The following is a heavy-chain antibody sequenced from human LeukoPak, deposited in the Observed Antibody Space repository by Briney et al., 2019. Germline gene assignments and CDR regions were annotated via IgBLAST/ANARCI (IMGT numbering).Heavy chain of an antibody. CDR2: ISSSSSYI. CDR3: AKDHRDPNFDY. CDR1: GFTFSSYS. J-gene: IGHJ4*02. V-gene: IGHV3-21*04. Sequence: GGSLRLSCAASGFTFSSYSMNWVRQAPGKGLEWVSSISSSSSYIYYADSVRGRFTISRDNAKNSLYLQMNSLRAEDTAVYYCAKDHRDPNFDYWGQGTLVTVSS.